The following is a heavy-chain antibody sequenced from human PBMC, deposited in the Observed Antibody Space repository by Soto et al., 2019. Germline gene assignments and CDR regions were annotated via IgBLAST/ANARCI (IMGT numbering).Heavy chain of an antibody. CDR3: ARGPHIAVDHYKKYYFDY. Sequence: ASVKVSCKASGYTFTYNFMHWVRQAPGQGLEWMGIINPSGGTTRAAQKFQDRVTMTRDTSTSTVYMELSSLRSEDTAVYYCARGPHIAVDHYKKYYFDYWGQGTLVTVSS. CDR2: INPSGGTT. J-gene: IGHJ4*02. D-gene: IGHD2-15*01. V-gene: IGHV1-46*01. CDR1: GYTFTYNF.